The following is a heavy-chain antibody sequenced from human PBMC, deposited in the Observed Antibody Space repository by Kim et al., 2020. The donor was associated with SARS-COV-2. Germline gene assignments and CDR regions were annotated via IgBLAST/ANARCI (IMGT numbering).Heavy chain of an antibody. CDR1: GGSISSYY. Sequence: SETLSLTCTVSGGSISSYYWSWIRQPPGKGLEWIGYIYYSGSTNYNPSLKSRVTISVDTSKNQFSLKLSSVTAADTAVYYCARHRHYYGSGSYSGVRHYYYGMDVWGQGTTVTVSS. CDR2: IYYSGST. J-gene: IGHJ6*02. CDR3: ARHRHYYGSGSYSGVRHYYYGMDV. D-gene: IGHD3-10*01. V-gene: IGHV4-59*08.